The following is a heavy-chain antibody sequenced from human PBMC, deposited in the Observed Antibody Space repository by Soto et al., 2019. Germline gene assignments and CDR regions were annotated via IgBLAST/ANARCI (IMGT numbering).Heavy chain of an antibody. CDR2: VNADGSST. V-gene: IGHV3-74*01. Sequence: LRLSCAASGFTFSSHWMHWVRQDPGKGLVWVSGVNADGSSTTYVDSVKGRFTISRDNAKNTLFLQMNSLRAEDTAVYYCARGLVSIDPWGQGTLVTVSS. CDR3: ARGLVSIDP. CDR1: GFTFSSHW. D-gene: IGHD3-16*02. J-gene: IGHJ5*02.